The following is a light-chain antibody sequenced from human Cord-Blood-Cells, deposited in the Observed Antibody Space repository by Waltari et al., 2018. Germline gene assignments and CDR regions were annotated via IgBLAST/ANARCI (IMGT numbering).Light chain of an antibody. V-gene: IGKV1-5*03. J-gene: IGKJ1*01. CDR2: KAS. CDR1: QIISSW. Sequence: DIQMTQSPSTLSASVGDRVTITCRASQIISSWLAWYQQKPGKAPKLLIYKASSLERGVPSRFSGSGSGTEFTRTISSLQPDDFATYYCQQYNSYWTFGQGTKVEIK. CDR3: QQYNSYWT.